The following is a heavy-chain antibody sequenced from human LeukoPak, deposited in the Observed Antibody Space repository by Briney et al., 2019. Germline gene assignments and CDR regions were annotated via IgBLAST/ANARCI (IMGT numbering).Heavy chain of an antibody. CDR1: GGSVSSTNW. Sequence: TSETLSLTCGVSGGSVSSTNWWTWIRQPPGKGLLWIGEVHLDGRTNFNPSLKSRLTMSVDLSEHHVSLKLTSVTAADTAVYYCAREGGFYRPLDYSGQGTLVTVSS. CDR2: VHLDGRT. CDR3: AREGGFYRPLDY. D-gene: IGHD6-25*01. V-gene: IGHV4-4*02. J-gene: IGHJ4*02.